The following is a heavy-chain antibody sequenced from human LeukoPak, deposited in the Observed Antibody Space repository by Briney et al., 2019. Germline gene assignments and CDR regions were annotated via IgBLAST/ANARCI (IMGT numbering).Heavy chain of an antibody. D-gene: IGHD5-24*01. CDR3: ANLGPPGRDHYLES. Sequence: GGSLRLSCAASGFTFSSYGMSWVRQAPGKGLEWVSYISSSGSTIYYADSVKGRFIISRDNAKNSLYLQMNSLRDEDTAVYYCANLGPPGRDHYLESWGQGTLVTVSS. CDR2: ISSSGSTI. V-gene: IGHV3-48*02. J-gene: IGHJ4*02. CDR1: GFTFSSYG.